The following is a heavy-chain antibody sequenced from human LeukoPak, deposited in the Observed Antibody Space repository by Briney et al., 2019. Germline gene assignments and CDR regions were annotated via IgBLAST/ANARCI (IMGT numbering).Heavy chain of an antibody. D-gene: IGHD1-26*01. V-gene: IGHV4-39*01. CDR3: ARVPLDYSGSYSGEFDY. Sequence: ASETLSLTCTVSGGSISSSSYYWGWIRQPPGKGLEWIGSIFYSGSTYYNPSLKSRVTISVDTSKNQFSLKLTSVTAADTAVYYCARVPLDYSGSYSGEFDYWGQGTLVTVSS. CDR1: GGSISSSSYY. CDR2: IFYSGST. J-gene: IGHJ4*02.